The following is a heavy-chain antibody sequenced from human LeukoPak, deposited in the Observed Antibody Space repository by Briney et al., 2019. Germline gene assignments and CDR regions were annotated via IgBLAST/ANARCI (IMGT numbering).Heavy chain of an antibody. CDR1: GFTFSSYS. J-gene: IGHJ4*02. V-gene: IGHV3-48*04. CDR2: ISSSSSTI. CDR3: AGALWFGEVDRFDY. D-gene: IGHD3-10*01. Sequence: PGGSLRLSCAASGFTFSSYSMNWVRQAPGKGLEWVSYISSSSSTIYYADSVKGRFTISRDNAKNSLYLQMNSLRAEDTAVYYCAGALWFGEVDRFDYWGQGTLVTVSS.